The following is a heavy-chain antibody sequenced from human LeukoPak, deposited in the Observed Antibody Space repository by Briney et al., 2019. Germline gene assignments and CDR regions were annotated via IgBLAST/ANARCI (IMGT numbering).Heavy chain of an antibody. J-gene: IGHJ4*02. CDR2: IHYNGDT. CDR3: GRWGYFDSGNYFVVDY. D-gene: IGHD3-22*01. Sequence: SETLSLTCTVSGDSIRNYYWNWIRQAPGKALEWIGHIHYNGDTAYNFSLKCRVTISMDTSKNQFSLKLSSVTAADTAVYYCGRWGYFDSGNYFVVDYWGQGTVVTVSS. V-gene: IGHV4-59*01. CDR1: GDSIRNYY.